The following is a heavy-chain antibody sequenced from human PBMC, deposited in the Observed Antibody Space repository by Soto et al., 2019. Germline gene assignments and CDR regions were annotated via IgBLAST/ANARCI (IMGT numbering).Heavy chain of an antibody. CDR1: GGSISSGGYY. Sequence: SETLSLTCTVSGGSISSGGYYWSWIRQHPGKGLERIGYIYYSGSTYYNPSLKSRVTISVDTSKNQFSLKLSSVTAADTAVYYCAREGSYGYGYDAFDIWGQGTMVTVSS. D-gene: IGHD5-18*01. V-gene: IGHV4-31*03. CDR3: AREGSYGYGYDAFDI. CDR2: IYYSGST. J-gene: IGHJ3*02.